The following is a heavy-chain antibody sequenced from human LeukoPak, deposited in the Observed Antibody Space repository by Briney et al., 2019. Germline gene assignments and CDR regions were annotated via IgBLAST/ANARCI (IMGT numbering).Heavy chain of an antibody. CDR2: ISYDGSNK. D-gene: IGHD3-10*01. CDR1: GFRFSSYG. Sequence: PGGSLRLSCAASGFRFSSYGMHWVRQAPGKGLEWVAVISYDGSNKYYADSVKGRFTISRDNSKNTLYLQMNSLRAEDTAVYYCAREYYYGSGDYGMDVWGQGTTVTVSS. CDR3: AREYYYGSGDYGMDV. J-gene: IGHJ6*02. V-gene: IGHV3-30*03.